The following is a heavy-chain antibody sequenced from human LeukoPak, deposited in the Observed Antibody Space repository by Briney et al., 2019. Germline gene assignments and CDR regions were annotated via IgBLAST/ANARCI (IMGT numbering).Heavy chain of an antibody. V-gene: IGHV4-30-2*01. CDR2: IYHSGST. Sequence: SETLSLTCTVSGGSISSGGYYWSWIRQPPGKGLEWIGYIYHSGSTYYNPSLKSRVTISVDKSKNQFSLKLSSVTAADTAVYYCARVIGGAALAFDIWGQGTMVTVSS. CDR3: ARVIGGAALAFDI. D-gene: IGHD6-6*01. CDR1: GGSISSGGYY. J-gene: IGHJ3*02.